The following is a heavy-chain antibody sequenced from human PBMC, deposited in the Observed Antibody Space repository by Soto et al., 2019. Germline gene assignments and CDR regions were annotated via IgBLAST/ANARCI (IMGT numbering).Heavy chain of an antibody. V-gene: IGHV3-33*01. D-gene: IGHD6-19*01. CDR1: GFTFSSYG. CDR2: IWYDGSNK. J-gene: IGHJ4*02. Sequence: GGSLRLSXGTSGFTFSSYGMHWVRQAPGKGLEWVALIWYDGSNKYYADSVKGRFTVSRDNSKNTLYLQMNSLRAEDTAVYYCARDRWTGQWLPLDYWGQGTLVTVSS. CDR3: ARDRWTGQWLPLDY.